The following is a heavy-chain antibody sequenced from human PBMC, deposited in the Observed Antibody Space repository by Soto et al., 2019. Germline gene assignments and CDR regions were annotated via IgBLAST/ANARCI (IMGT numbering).Heavy chain of an antibody. V-gene: IGHV3-21*01. CDR1: GFTFSSYS. D-gene: IGHD3-3*01. Sequence: PGGSLRLSCAASGFTFSSYSMNWVRQAPGKGLEWVSSISSSSYIYYADSVKGRFTISRDNAKNSLYLQMNSLRAEDTAVYYCARDYDFWSGYPTPDGMDVWGQGTTVTVSS. CDR2: ISSSSYI. CDR3: ARDYDFWSGYPTPDGMDV. J-gene: IGHJ6*02.